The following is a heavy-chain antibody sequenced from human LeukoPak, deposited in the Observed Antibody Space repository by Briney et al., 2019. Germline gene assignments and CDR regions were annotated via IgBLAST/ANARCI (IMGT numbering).Heavy chain of an antibody. CDR1: GGSFSGYY. Sequence: SETLSLTCAVYGGSFSGYYWSWIRQPPGKGLEWIGEINHSGSTNYNPSLKSRVTISVDTSKNQFSLKLSSATAADTAVYYCARARSWMVRGAHRDSFDYWGQGTLVTVSS. J-gene: IGHJ4*02. V-gene: IGHV4-34*01. CDR2: INHSGST. CDR3: ARARSWMVRGAHRDSFDY. D-gene: IGHD3-10*01.